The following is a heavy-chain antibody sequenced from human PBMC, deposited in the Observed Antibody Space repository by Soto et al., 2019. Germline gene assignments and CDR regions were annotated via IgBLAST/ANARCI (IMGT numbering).Heavy chain of an antibody. CDR1: GFTFSSYW. CDR2: INSDGSRI. V-gene: IGHV3-74*01. CDR3: AVAVAGPTAIVY. Sequence: EVQLVESGGGLVQPGGSLRLSCAASGFTFSSYWMHWVRQAPGQGLVWVSRINSDGSRISYADSVKGRFTISRDNAKNTLYLQMNSLRAEDTAVYYCAVAVAGPTAIVYWGQGTLVTVSS. J-gene: IGHJ4*02. D-gene: IGHD6-19*01.